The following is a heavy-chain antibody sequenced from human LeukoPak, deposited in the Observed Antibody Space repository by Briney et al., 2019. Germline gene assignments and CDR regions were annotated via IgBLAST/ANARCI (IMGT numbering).Heavy chain of an antibody. CDR1: GFTFTDYW. Sequence: GGSLRLSCAVSGFTFTDYWMNWVRQAPGKGLEWVASIRQDGSEKTYVDSVKGRFTISRGNTKNSLSLQVNSLRVEDTAVYYCARDGTAAGLYFDLWGQGTLVTVSS. D-gene: IGHD6-13*01. J-gene: IGHJ4*01. CDR3: ARDGTAAGLYFDL. CDR2: IRQDGSEK. V-gene: IGHV3-7*01.